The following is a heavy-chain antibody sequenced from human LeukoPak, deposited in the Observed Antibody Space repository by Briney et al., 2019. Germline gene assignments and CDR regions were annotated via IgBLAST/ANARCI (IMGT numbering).Heavy chain of an antibody. CDR2: INHSGST. CDR3: ARHYLSGSYYPY. J-gene: IGHJ4*02. D-gene: IGHD1-26*01. V-gene: IGHV4-34*01. Sequence: SETLSLTCAVYGGSFSGYYWSWIRQPPGKGLEWIGEINHSGSTNYNPSLKSRVTISVDTSKNQFSLKLSSVTAADTAVYYCARHYLSGSYYPYWGQGTLVTVSS. CDR1: GGSFSGYY.